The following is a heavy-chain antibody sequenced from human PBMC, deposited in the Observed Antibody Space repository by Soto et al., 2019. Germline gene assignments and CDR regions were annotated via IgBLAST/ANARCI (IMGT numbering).Heavy chain of an antibody. CDR1: GFTFSNYW. V-gene: IGHV3-7*01. D-gene: IGHD1-1*01. CDR2: IKQDESEK. J-gene: IGHJ4*02. Sequence: GSLRLSCAASGFTFSNYWMSWARQAPGKGLEWVANIKQDESEKYYLDSVRGRFTVSRDNAKNSLYLQMNGLRVEDTAVYYCARSGANWNVPMTYWGQGALVTVSS. CDR3: ARSGANWNVPMTY.